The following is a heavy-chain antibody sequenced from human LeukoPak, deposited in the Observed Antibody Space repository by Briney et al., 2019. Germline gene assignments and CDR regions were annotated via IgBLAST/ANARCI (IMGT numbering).Heavy chain of an antibody. D-gene: IGHD4-17*01. CDR3: ATGDYGAFDI. V-gene: IGHV3-30*02. CDR2: IRYDGSNK. CDR1: GFTFSSYG. J-gene: IGHJ3*02. Sequence: PGGSLTLSCAASGFTFSSYGMHWVRQAPGKGLEWVAFIRYDGSNKYYAESVKGRFTIYRDNTKNSLYLQMNSLRAEDTAVYYCATGDYGAFDIWGQGTMVTVSS.